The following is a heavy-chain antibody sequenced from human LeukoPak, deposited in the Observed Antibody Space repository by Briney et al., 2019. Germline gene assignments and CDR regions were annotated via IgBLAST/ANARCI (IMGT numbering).Heavy chain of an antibody. CDR1: GGSISTYY. Sequence: SETLSLTCTVSGGSISTYYWSWIRQPPGEGLEWIGYIYYSGTNYNPSLKSRVTMSVDTSKNQFSLKLSSVTAADTAVYYCASGRIGSSWYFDYWGQGTLVTVSS. J-gene: IGHJ4*02. V-gene: IGHV4-59*12. D-gene: IGHD6-13*01. CDR2: IYYSGT. CDR3: ASGRIGSSWYFDY.